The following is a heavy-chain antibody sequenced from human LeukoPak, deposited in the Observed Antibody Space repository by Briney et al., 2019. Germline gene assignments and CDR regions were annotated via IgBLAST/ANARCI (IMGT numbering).Heavy chain of an antibody. J-gene: IGHJ4*02. CDR2: ISGSGGST. CDR3: AKPNEQIVVVPIDY. CDR1: GFTFSSYA. D-gene: IGHD3-22*01. V-gene: IGHV3-23*01. Sequence: PGGSLRLTRAASGFTFSSYAMSWVRQAPGKGLEWVSAISGSGGSTYYADSVKGRFTISRDNSKNTLYLQMNSLRAEDTAVYYCAKPNEQIVVVPIDYWGQGTLVTVSS.